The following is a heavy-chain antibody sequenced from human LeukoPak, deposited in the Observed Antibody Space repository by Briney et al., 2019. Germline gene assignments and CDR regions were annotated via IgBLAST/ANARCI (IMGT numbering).Heavy chain of an antibody. CDR2: ISSNGVNT. J-gene: IGHJ6*03. Sequence: GGSLRLSCAASGFTFSSYAMHWVRQAPGKAPEYVSAISSNGVNTYYADSVRGRFTISRDNSKNTLYLQMGSLRSEDMAVYYCARLHNDYTYKDVWGKGTTVTVSS. CDR3: ARLHNDYTYKDV. CDR1: GFTFSSYA. D-gene: IGHD1-1*01. V-gene: IGHV3-64*02.